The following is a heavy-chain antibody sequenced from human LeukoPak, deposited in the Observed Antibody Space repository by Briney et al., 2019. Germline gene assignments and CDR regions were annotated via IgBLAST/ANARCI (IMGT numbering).Heavy chain of an antibody. D-gene: IGHD5-24*01. V-gene: IGHV3-33*05. Sequence: GGSLRLSCVASGFIFSSYGMHWVRQAPGKGLEWVAGILYDGVNRYYANSVKGRFTVSRDTSENTLYLQMSSLRAEDTAVYYCARDAGRDGYNYLVRYFDYWGQGTLVTVSS. CDR2: ILYDGVNR. CDR3: ARDAGRDGYNYLVRYFDY. CDR1: GFIFSSYG. J-gene: IGHJ4*02.